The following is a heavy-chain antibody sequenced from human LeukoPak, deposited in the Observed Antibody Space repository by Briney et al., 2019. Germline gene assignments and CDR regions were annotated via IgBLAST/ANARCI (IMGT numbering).Heavy chain of an antibody. CDR3: AREDLIAVAVFDY. CDR1: GFTFSSYA. D-gene: IGHD6-19*01. V-gene: IGHV3-30*04. Sequence: GGSLRLSCAAPGFTFSSYAMHWVRQAPGKGLEWVAVISYDGSNKYYADSVKGRFTISRDNSKNTLYLQMNSLRAEDTAAYYCAREDLIAVAVFDYWGQGTLVTVSS. J-gene: IGHJ4*02. CDR2: ISYDGSNK.